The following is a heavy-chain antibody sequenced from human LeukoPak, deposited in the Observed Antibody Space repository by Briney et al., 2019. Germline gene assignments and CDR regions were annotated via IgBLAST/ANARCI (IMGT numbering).Heavy chain of an antibody. Sequence: SETLSLTCTVSGGSISSYYWSWIRQPPGKGLEWIGYIYYSGSTNYNPSLKSRVTISVDTSKNQFSLKLSSVTAADTAVYYCARGVITMVRGVIGYYYYYMDVWGKGTTVTVSS. CDR2: IYYSGST. D-gene: IGHD3-10*01. CDR3: ARGVITMVRGVIGYYYYYMDV. J-gene: IGHJ6*03. CDR1: GGSISSYY. V-gene: IGHV4-59*01.